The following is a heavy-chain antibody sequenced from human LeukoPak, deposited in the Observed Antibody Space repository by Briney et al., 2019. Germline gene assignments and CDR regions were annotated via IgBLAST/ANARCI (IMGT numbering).Heavy chain of an antibody. CDR2: ISGTGGST. CDR3: AKAPITVTYHFDY. Sequence: GGSLRLSCAASGFTFSSYALSWVRQAPGKGLEWVSAISGTGGSTFYADSVKGRFTISRDNSKNTLYLQMNSLRAEDTAVYYCAKAPITVTYHFDYRGQGTLVTVSS. J-gene: IGHJ4*02. CDR1: GFTFSSYA. V-gene: IGHV3-23*01. D-gene: IGHD4-17*01.